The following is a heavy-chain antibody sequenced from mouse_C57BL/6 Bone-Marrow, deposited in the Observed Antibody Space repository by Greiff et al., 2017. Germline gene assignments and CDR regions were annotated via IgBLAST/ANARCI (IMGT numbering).Heavy chain of an antibody. V-gene: IGHV1-69*01. CDR3: ARWGTTGVDY. J-gene: IGHJ4*01. D-gene: IGHD1-1*01. CDR1: GYTFTSYW. Sequence: VQLQQPGAELVMPGASVKLSCKASGYTFTSYWMHWVKQRPGQGLEWIGEIDPSDSSTNYNQKFKGKSTLTVDKSSSTAYMQLSSLTSEDSAVYYCARWGTTGVDYWGQGTSVTVSS. CDR2: IDPSDSST.